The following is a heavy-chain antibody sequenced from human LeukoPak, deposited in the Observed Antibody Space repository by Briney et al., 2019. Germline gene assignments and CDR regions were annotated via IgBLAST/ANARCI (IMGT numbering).Heavy chain of an antibody. CDR3: ARLRRLDWYFDL. D-gene: IGHD5-12*01. J-gene: IGHJ2*01. Sequence: GASVKVSCKASGYTFTSYAMHWVRQAPGQRLEWMGWINAGNGNTKYSQKFQGRVTITRDTSASTAYMEPSSLRSEDTAVYYCARLRRLDWYFDLWGRGTLVTVSS. CDR1: GYTFTSYA. V-gene: IGHV1-3*01. CDR2: INAGNGNT.